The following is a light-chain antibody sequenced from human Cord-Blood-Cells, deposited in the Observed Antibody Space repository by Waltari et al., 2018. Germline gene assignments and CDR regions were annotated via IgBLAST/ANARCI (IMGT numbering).Light chain of an antibody. Sequence: QSLLTHPPSLSGAPGPRVTIPCTGSSSNIGPGYAVHLYQQLPGTAPKLLIYGNSNRPSGVPDRFSGSKSGTSASLAITGLQAEDEADYYCQSYDSSLSAVVFGGGTKLTVL. CDR1: SSNIGPGYA. CDR3: QSYDSSLSAVV. J-gene: IGLJ2*01. CDR2: GNS. V-gene: IGLV1-40*01.